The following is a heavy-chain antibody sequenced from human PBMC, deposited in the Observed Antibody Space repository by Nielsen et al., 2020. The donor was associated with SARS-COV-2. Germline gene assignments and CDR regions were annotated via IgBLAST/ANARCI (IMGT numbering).Heavy chain of an antibody. CDR1: GFIFRSYG. J-gene: IGHJ6*02. CDR2: ISYDGSNK. CDR3: AKGSDCSSTSCPGDYYYGMDV. Sequence: GGSLRLSCAASGFIFRSYGMHWVRQAPGKGLEWVAVISYDGSNKYYADSVKGRFTITRDISKNTLYLQVNSLRAEDTAVYYCAKGSDCSSTSCPGDYYYGMDVWGHGTTVTVSS. V-gene: IGHV3-30*18. D-gene: IGHD2-2*01.